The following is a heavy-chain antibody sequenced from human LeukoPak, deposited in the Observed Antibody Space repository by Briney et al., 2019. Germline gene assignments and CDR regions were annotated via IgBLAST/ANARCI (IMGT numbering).Heavy chain of an antibody. CDR3: AQAYGGYDLRPGN. V-gene: IGHV3-74*01. CDR1: GFTFSSYW. Sequence: GGSLRLSCAASGFTFSSYWMHWVRQAPGKGLVWVSRINSDGSSTSYADSVKGRFSISRDNAKNTLYLQMNSLRAEDTAVYYCAQAYGGYDLRPGNWGQGTLVTVSS. J-gene: IGHJ4*02. CDR2: INSDGSST. D-gene: IGHD5-12*01.